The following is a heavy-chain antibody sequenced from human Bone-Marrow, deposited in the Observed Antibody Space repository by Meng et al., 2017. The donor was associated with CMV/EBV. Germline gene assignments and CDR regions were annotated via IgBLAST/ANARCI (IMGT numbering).Heavy chain of an antibody. CDR2: ISSSSSYI. CDR3: AKLLRHEYEPYDTASSYRLD. V-gene: IGHV3-21*01. CDR1: GFSFNENT. D-gene: IGHD3-16*01. J-gene: IGHJ4*02. Sequence: GESLKISFAASGFSFNENTMNWVRQAPGKGLEWVSSISSSSSYIFYADSVKGRFTIPRDNAKNSLFLQMNSLRPEDTAVYYCAKLLRHEYEPYDTASSYRLDWGQGTLVTVSS.